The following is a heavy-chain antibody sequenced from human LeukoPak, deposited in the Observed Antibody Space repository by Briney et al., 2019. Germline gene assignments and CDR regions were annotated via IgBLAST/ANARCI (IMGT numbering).Heavy chain of an antibody. V-gene: IGHV3-43*02. Sequence: GGSLGLYCVASGLPIGDFAMHWVRQVPGLVLEWVSLISGDGVSTVFTASVKGQFSISRDNSKNSLFLEMSSLRTEDTAMYYCARASGKFDYWGQGTLVAVSS. CDR1: GLPIGDFA. CDR2: ISGDGVST. J-gene: IGHJ4*02. CDR3: ARASGKFDY.